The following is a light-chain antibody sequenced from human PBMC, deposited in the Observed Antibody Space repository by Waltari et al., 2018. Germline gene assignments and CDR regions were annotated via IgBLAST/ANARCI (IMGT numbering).Light chain of an antibody. CDR2: DVF. J-gene: IGLJ3*02. Sequence: QSALTQPASVSGSPGQSITISCTGTSSDVGFYNYVSWYQQLPGKAPKLIIYDVFERPSGVSNRFSGSKSAHTASRTIAGLQADDEADYYCKSYTGSSSWVVGGGTKLTVL. CDR3: KSYTGSSSWV. V-gene: IGLV2-14*01. CDR1: SSDVGFYNY.